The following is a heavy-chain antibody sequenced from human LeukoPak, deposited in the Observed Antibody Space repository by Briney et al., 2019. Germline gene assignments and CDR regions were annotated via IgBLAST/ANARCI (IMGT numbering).Heavy chain of an antibody. CDR2: IHTSGST. V-gene: IGHV4-4*07. Sequence: SETLSLTCTVSGDSISSSYWGWIRQPAGKGLEWIGRIHTSGSTYYSPSLKSRVTMSVDTSTNRFSLKLSSVTAADAAMYYCARVRLGRGLDYWGQGTLVTVSS. J-gene: IGHJ4*02. D-gene: IGHD6-19*01. CDR3: ARVRLGRGLDY. CDR1: GDSISSSY.